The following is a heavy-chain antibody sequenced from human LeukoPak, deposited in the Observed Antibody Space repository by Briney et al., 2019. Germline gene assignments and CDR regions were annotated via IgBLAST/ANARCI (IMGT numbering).Heavy chain of an antibody. Sequence: ASGKVSCKASGYTFTNYYFHWVRQAPGQGLEWMGIINPSGGSTSYAQKFQGRVTMTRDTSTSTVYMKLSSLRSEDTAVYYCAREIGPIQLHLWGSAFDYWGQGTLVTVSS. CDR3: AREIGPIQLHLWGSAFDY. CDR2: INPSGGST. D-gene: IGHD5-18*01. J-gene: IGHJ4*02. CDR1: GYTFTNYY. V-gene: IGHV1-46*01.